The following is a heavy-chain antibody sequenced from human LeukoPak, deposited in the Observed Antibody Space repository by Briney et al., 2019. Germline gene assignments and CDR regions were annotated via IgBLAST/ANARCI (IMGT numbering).Heavy chain of an antibody. CDR1: RYTFTSYG. Sequence: ASVKVSCKASRYTFTSYGISWVRQAPGQGLEWMGWISAYNGNTNYAQKLQGRVTMTADTSTSTAYMELRSLRSDDTAVYYCARDRAVTTVGDFDYWGQGTLVTVSS. J-gene: IGHJ4*02. CDR3: ARDRAVTTVGDFDY. D-gene: IGHD4-11*01. V-gene: IGHV1-18*01. CDR2: ISAYNGNT.